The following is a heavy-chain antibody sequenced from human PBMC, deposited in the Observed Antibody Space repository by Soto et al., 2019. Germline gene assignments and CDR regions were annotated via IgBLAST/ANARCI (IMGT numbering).Heavy chain of an antibody. CDR1: GYTLTELS. CDR2: FDPEGGET. V-gene: IGHV1-24*01. J-gene: IGHJ5*02. Sequence: ASLKVSCKVSGYTLTELSMHWVRQAPGKGLEWMGGFDPEGGETIYAQKFQGRVTMTEDTSTDTAYMELSSLRSEDTAVYYCATWELLNSAAQSWFDPWGQGTLVTVSS. D-gene: IGHD1-26*01. CDR3: ATWELLNSAAQSWFDP.